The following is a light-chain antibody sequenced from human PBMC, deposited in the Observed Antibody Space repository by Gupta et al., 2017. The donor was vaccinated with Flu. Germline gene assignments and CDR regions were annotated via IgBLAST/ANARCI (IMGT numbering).Light chain of an antibody. CDR3: QQYNNWPPLT. J-gene: IGKJ4*01. Sequence: ERATLSCRASQSVSSNLAWYQQKPGQAPRLLIYGASTRATGIPARYSGSGSGTEFTLTISSLQSEDFAVYYCQQYNNWPPLTFGGGTKVEIK. V-gene: IGKV3-15*01. CDR1: QSVSSN. CDR2: GAS.